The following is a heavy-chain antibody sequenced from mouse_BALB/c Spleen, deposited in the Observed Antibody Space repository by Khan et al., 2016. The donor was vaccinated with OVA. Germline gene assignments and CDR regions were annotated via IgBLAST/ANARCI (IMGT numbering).Heavy chain of an antibody. CDR1: GFSLTDYG. CDR3: ARQPYYHYYVMDY. V-gene: IGHV2-6-1*01. CDR2: IWSDGST. J-gene: IGHJ4*01. Sequence: QVQLKESGPALVAPSQSLSITCTISGFSLTDYGVHWVRQPPGKGLEWLVVIWSDGSTTYNSALKSRLSISKDNSKSRVFLKMNSLLTADADVDDGARQPYYHYYVMDYWGQGTSVTVSS. D-gene: IGHD2-10*01.